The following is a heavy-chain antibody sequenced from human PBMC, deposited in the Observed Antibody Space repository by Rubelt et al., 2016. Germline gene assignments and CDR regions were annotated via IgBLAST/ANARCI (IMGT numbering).Heavy chain of an antibody. D-gene: IGHD6-25*01. CDR2: INHSGST. V-gene: IGHV4-34*01. CDR1: GGSFSDYY. Sequence: QVQLQQWGAGLLKPSETLSLTCAVYGGSFSDYYWIWVRQSPGKGLEWIGDINHSGSTNYNPSLKSRVTTSVDTSQNQLSLKLHSVTAADTAVYYCARGSIAAAWVWGQGTLVTVSS. CDR3: ARGSIAAAWV. J-gene: IGHJ4*02.